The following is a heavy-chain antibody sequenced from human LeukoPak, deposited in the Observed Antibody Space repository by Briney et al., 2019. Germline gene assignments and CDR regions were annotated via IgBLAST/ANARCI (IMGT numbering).Heavy chain of an antibody. CDR2: MYSSGST. Sequence: SETLSLTCTVSGGSISITSYYWGWIRQPPGKGLEWIGSMYSSGSTYYNPSLKSRVTISVDTSKNQFSLKLSSVTAADTAVYYCARGYSYGYDYFDYWGQGTLVTVSS. CDR3: ARGYSYGYDYFDY. J-gene: IGHJ4*02. V-gene: IGHV4-39*07. D-gene: IGHD5-18*01. CDR1: GGSISITSYY.